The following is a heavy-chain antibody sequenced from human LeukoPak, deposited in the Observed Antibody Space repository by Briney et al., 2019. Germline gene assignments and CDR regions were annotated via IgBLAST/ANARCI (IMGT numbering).Heavy chain of an antibody. D-gene: IGHD3-9*01. CDR3: ARVLGNMYYDILTGYRNPTTNFDY. Sequence: GGSLRLSCAASGFTFSSYWMSWVRQAPGKGLEWVANIKQDGSGKYYVDSVKGRFTISRDNAKNSLYLQMNSLRAEDTAVYYCARVLGNMYYDILTGYRNPTTNFDYWGQGTLVTVSS. J-gene: IGHJ4*02. V-gene: IGHV3-7*01. CDR1: GFTFSSYW. CDR2: IKQDGSGK.